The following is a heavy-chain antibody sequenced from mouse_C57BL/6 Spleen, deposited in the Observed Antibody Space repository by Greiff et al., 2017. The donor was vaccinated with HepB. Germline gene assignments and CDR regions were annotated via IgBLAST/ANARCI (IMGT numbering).Heavy chain of an antibody. Sequence: QVQLQQPGAELVKPGASVKMSCKASGYTFTSYWITWVKQSPGKGLEWIGDICPGSGSTNYNEKFKSKATLTVDTSSSTAYMQLSSLTSEDSAVYYCAMRVYDGYYIYAMDYWGQGTSVTVSS. CDR3: AMRVYDGYYIYAMDY. J-gene: IGHJ4*01. CDR2: ICPGSGST. CDR1: GYTFTSYW. V-gene: IGHV1-55*01. D-gene: IGHD2-3*01.